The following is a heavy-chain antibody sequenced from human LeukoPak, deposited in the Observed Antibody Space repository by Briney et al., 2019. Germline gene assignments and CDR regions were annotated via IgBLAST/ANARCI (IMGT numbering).Heavy chain of an antibody. Sequence: GGSLRLSCAASGFTFSSYAMHWVRQAPGKGLEWVAVISYDGGNKYYADSVKGRFTISRDNSKNTLYLQMNSLRAEDTAVYYCARDKIGTMIVVVMYYFDYWGQGTLVTVSS. D-gene: IGHD3-22*01. CDR2: ISYDGGNK. J-gene: IGHJ4*02. V-gene: IGHV3-30-3*01. CDR3: ARDKIGTMIVVVMYYFDY. CDR1: GFTFSSYA.